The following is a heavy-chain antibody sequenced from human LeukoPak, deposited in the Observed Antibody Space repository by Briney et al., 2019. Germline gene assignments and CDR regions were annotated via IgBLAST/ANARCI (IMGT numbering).Heavy chain of an antibody. CDR1: GGTFTNYA. V-gene: IGHV1-69*05. J-gene: IGHJ4*02. CDR3: ARPDKAAQYGPFDY. D-gene: IGHD6-6*01. Sequence: ASVKVSCKASGGTFTNYAISWVRQAPGQGLEWMGGIIPMYGTPSYAQNFQGKVTITTDESTSTSYLELNSLRSEDTAVYYCARPDKAAQYGPFDYWGQGTLVTVSS. CDR2: IIPMYGTP.